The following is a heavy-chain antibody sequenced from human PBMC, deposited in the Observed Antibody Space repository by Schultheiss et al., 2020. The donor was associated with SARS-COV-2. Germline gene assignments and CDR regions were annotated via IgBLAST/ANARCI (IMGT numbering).Heavy chain of an antibody. CDR1: GGSISSYY. V-gene: IGHV4-59*08. J-gene: IGHJ4*02. Sequence: SETLSLTCTVSGGSISSYYWSWIRQPPGKGLEWIGYIYYSGSTNYSPSLKSRVTIPVDTSKSQFSLKLSSVTAADTAVYYCARGTYYYDSSGYPRYYFDYWGQGTLGTVSS. D-gene: IGHD3-22*01. CDR2: IYYSGST. CDR3: ARGTYYYDSSGYPRYYFDY.